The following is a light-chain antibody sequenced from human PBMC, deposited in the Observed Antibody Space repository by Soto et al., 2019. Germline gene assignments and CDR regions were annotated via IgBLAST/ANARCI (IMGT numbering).Light chain of an antibody. V-gene: IGKV3-20*01. Sequence: VLTQSPGTLSLSPGERATLSCRASQSVDRSDIAWYQQKPGQAPRLLIYSTSIRAAGIPDRFSVSGSGTDFSLTISRLEPEDFAVYYCQQYGSSGTFGQGTKVDIK. CDR3: QQYGSSGT. J-gene: IGKJ1*01. CDR2: STS. CDR1: QSVDRSD.